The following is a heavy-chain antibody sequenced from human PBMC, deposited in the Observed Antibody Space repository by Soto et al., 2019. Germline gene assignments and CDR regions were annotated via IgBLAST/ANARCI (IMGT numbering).Heavy chain of an antibody. J-gene: IGHJ4*02. D-gene: IGHD2-8*02. Sequence: VQLVESGGALVQPGGSLRLSCTASGLTFNNYWMHWVRQAPGKGPVWVSRINGDGRTTTYADSVRGRFTISRDNAKNTVYLQMNSLRAEDTAVYYCAGGVYAGAGTFYLTDHWGQGTLVTVSS. CDR2: INGDGRTT. V-gene: IGHV3-74*01. CDR3: AGGVYAGAGTFYLTDH. CDR1: GLTFNNYW.